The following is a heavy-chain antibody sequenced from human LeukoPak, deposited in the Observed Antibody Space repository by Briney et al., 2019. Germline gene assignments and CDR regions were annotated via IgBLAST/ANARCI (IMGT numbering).Heavy chain of an antibody. V-gene: IGHV3-11*04. J-gene: IGHJ4*02. CDR2: ISSSGNTI. D-gene: IGHD5-18*01. CDR1: GFIFNDFY. CDR3: VRGVRGYSHGSRFDF. Sequence: KPGGSLRLSCAASGFIFNDFYMSWICQAPGKGLEYISYISSSGNTISYAGSVKGRFTISRDNAKNSLYLQMNSLRDEDTAVYYCVRGVRGYSHGSRFDFWGQGTLVTVSS.